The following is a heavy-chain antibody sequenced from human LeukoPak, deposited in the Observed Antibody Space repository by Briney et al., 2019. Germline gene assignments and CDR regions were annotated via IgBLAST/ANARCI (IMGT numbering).Heavy chain of an antibody. V-gene: IGHV3-64*04. CDR2: ISPSGDRT. CDR3: ARGDNWFDP. J-gene: IGHJ5*02. D-gene: IGHD5-24*01. Sequence: PGGSLRLSCAASGFTFTNHPMHWVRQASGKRLQYVSAISPSGDRTWYTDSVKGRFTISRDNSKNSLYLQMNSLRAEDTAVYYCARGDNWFDPWGQGTLVTVSS. CDR1: GFTFTNHP.